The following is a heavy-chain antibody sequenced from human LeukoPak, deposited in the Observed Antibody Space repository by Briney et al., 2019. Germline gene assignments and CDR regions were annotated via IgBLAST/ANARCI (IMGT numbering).Heavy chain of an antibody. V-gene: IGHV1-2*02. CDR2: INPNSGGT. CDR1: GYTFTSYY. CDR3: ASATAAGTSLGMDV. D-gene: IGHD6-13*01. J-gene: IGHJ6*02. Sequence: ASVKVSCKASGYTFTSYYMHWVRQAPGQGLDWMGWINPNSGGTNYAQKFQGRVTMTRDTSISTAYMELSRLRSDDTAVYHCASATAAGTSLGMDVWGQGTTVTVSS.